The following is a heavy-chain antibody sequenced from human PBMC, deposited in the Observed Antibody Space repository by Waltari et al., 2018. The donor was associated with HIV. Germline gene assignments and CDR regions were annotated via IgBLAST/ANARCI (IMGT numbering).Heavy chain of an antibody. V-gene: IGHV3-9*01. CDR3: AKDIFACGGDCYSLYYGMDV. D-gene: IGHD2-21*02. J-gene: IGHJ6*02. Sequence: EVQLVESGGGLVQPGRSLRLSCAASGFTFDDYAMPWVRQAPGKGLEWVSGISWNSGSIGYADSVKGRFTISRDNAKNSLYLQMNSLRAEDTALYYCAKDIFACGGDCYSLYYGMDVWGQGP. CDR2: ISWNSGSI. CDR1: GFTFDDYA.